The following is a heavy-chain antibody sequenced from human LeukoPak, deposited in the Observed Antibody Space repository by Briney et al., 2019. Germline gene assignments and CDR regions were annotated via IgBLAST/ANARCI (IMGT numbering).Heavy chain of an antibody. CDR3: ARGEGYGGNLNYFDY. D-gene: IGHD4-23*01. CDR2: IYTSGST. Sequence: SETLSLTCTVSGGSISSYYWSWIRRPAGKGLEWIGRIYTSGSTNYNPSLKSRVTMSVDTSKNQFSLKLSSVTAADTAVYYCARGEGYGGNLNYFDYWGQGTLVTVSS. V-gene: IGHV4-4*07. CDR1: GGSISSYY. J-gene: IGHJ4*02.